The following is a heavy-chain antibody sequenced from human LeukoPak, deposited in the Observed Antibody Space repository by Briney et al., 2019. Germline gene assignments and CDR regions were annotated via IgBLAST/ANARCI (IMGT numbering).Heavy chain of an antibody. V-gene: IGHV3-23*01. D-gene: IGHD2-2*01. CDR2: ISGSGGST. Sequence: GGSLRLSCAASGFTFSSYAMSWVRQAPGKGLEWVSAISGSGGSTYYADSVKGRFTISRDNSKNTLYLQMNSLRAEDTAVYYWAKVIVVVPAASFDYWGQGTLVTVSS. J-gene: IGHJ4*02. CDR1: GFTFSSYA. CDR3: AKVIVVVPAASFDY.